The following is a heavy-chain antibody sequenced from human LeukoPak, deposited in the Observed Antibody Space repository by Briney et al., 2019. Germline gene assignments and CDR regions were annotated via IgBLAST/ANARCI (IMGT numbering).Heavy chain of an antibody. CDR2: VGARDGRT. J-gene: IGHJ4*02. CDR3: ARRYFDY. Sequence: GGSLRLSCAASGFTFRNYAMTWVRQAPGKGLDWVALVGARDGRTYYVDPVKGRFTISRDNFKNTLYLQMNSLRAEDTAIYYCARRYFDYWGQGILVTVSS. CDR1: GFTFRNYA. V-gene: IGHV3-23*01.